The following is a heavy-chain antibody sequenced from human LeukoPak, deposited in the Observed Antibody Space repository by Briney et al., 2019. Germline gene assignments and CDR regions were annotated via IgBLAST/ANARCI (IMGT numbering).Heavy chain of an antibody. CDR2: ISASGNT. D-gene: IGHD3-3*01. J-gene: IGHJ3*02. CDR1: GDSLSRGSYY. V-gene: IGHV4-61*02. Sequence: SETLSLTCSVSGDSLSRGSYYWNWIWQPAGKGLEWIGRISASGNTNYNPSLKSRVTLSVDASKSQFSLRLTSVTAADTAVYFCARGVTVFGGAPKGALDIWGRGTMVTVSS. CDR3: ARGVTVFGGAPKGALDI.